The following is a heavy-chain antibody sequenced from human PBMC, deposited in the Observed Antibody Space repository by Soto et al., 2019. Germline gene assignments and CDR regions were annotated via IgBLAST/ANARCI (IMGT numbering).Heavy chain of an antibody. Sequence: EVQLVESGGGLVQPGGSLRLSCAASGFTFSSYWMSWVRQAPGKGLEWVANIKQDGSEKYYVDSVKGRFTISRDNAKNSLYLQMNSLRAEDTAVYYCARGGHRMMLKGHGYFDLWGRGTLVTVSS. CDR1: GFTFSSYW. V-gene: IGHV3-7*03. J-gene: IGHJ2*01. CDR2: IKQDGSEK. D-gene: IGHD2-8*01. CDR3: ARGGHRMMLKGHGYFDL.